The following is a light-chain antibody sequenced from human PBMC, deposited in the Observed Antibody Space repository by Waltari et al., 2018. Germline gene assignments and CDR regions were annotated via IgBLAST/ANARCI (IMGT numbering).Light chain of an antibody. CDR3: AAWDDSLTTYV. V-gene: IGLV1-44*01. CDR2: SNR. Sequence: QSALTQPPSESGTPGQRVDISCSGTFPNIGPNPLNWYQQVPRTATKLLISSNRERPSGVPDRFPGSKSGTSASLAISGLQSEDEADYFCAAWDDSLTTYVFGTGTKVTVL. CDR1: FPNIGPNP. J-gene: IGLJ1*01.